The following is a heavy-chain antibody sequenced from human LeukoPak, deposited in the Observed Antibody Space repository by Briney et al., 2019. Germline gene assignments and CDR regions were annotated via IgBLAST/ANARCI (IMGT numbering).Heavy chain of an antibody. CDR2: VSYGGGHK. CDR1: GFSLSDYG. CDR3: ARDRINMMVLGHDSGLDC. Sequence: GGSLRLSCVGSGFSLSDYGIHWVRQAPGKGLEGVAVVSYGGGHKYYADSVKGRFTISRDTSSDTVSLQMNSLRVEDTALYYCARDRINMMVLGHDSGLDCWGQGTLVTVSS. J-gene: IGHJ4*02. D-gene: IGHD3-22*01. V-gene: IGHV3-30*03.